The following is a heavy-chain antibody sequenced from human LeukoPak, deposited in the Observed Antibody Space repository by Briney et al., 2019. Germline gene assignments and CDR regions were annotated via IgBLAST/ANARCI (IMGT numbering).Heavy chain of an antibody. V-gene: IGHV3-23*01. CDR3: AKYGPGSYYSPLDAFDI. CDR1: GFTFSSYS. D-gene: IGHD3-10*01. J-gene: IGHJ3*02. Sequence: GGSLRLSCAASGFTFSSYSMNWVRQAPGKGLEWVSGFSGSGGSTYYADSVKGRFTISRDNSKNTLYLQMNSLRAEDTAVYYCAKYGPGSYYSPLDAFDIWGQGTMVTVSS. CDR2: FSGSGGST.